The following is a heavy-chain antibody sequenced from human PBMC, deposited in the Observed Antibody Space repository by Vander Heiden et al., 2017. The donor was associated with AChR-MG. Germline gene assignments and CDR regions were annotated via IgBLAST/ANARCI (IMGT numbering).Heavy chain of an antibody. D-gene: IGHD2-15*01. CDR3: AKRGYCSGGSCLIDY. Sequence: QVQLVESGGGVVQPGRPLRPSCAASGFTFSGDGMHWVRQAPSKGVEWVAVISYDGSNKYYADSVKGRFTIARDNSKNTLYLQMSSLRAEETAVYYCAKRGYCSGGSCLIDYWGQGTLVTVSS. CDR1: GFTFSGDG. V-gene: IGHV3-30*18. CDR2: ISYDGSNK. J-gene: IGHJ4*02.